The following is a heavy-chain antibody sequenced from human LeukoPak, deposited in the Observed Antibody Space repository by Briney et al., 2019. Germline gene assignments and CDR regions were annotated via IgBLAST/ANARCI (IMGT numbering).Heavy chain of an antibody. J-gene: IGHJ5*02. Sequence: ASLKVSCKASGYTFTSYYMHWVRQAPGQGLEWMGIINPSGGSTSYAQKFQGRVTMTRDTSTSTVYMELSSLRSEDTAVYYCARDLTYCSSTSCYPHWFDPWGQGTLVTVSS. CDR1: GYTFTSYY. CDR3: ARDLTYCSSTSCYPHWFDP. V-gene: IGHV1-46*01. CDR2: INPSGGST. D-gene: IGHD2-2*01.